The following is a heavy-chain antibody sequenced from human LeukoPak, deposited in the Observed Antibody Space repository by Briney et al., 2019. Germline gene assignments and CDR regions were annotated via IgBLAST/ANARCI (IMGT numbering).Heavy chain of an antibody. J-gene: IGHJ4*02. CDR3: ASIPFAHPHFDY. CDR1: GGSISSYY. Sequence: SETLSLTCTVSGGSISSYYWSWIRQPPGKGLEWIGYIYYSGSTNYNPSLKSRVTISVDTSKNQFSLKLSSVTAADTAVYYCASIPFAHPHFDYWGQGTLVTVSS. CDR2: IYYSGST. V-gene: IGHV4-59*01.